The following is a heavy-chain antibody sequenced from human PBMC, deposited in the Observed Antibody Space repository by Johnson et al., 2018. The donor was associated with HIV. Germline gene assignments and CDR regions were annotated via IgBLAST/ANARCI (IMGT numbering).Heavy chain of an antibody. V-gene: IGHV3-66*01. J-gene: IGHJ3*02. CDR1: GFTVSSNY. Sequence: VQLVESGGGLVQPGGSLRLSCAASGFTVSSNYMSWVRQAPGKGLEWVSVIYSGGSTYYADSVKGRFTISRDNSKNTLYLQMNSRRAEDTALYYCAQDTGYNFWSGRDAFDIWGQGTMVTVSS. CDR2: IYSGGST. CDR3: AQDTGYNFWSGRDAFDI. D-gene: IGHD3-3*01.